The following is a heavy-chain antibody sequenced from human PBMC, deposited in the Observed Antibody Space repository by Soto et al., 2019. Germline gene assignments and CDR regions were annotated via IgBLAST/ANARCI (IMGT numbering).Heavy chain of an antibody. CDR2: ISGSGGST. Sequence: GGSLRLSCAASGFTFGAYAMSWVRQAPGKGLEWVSSISGSGGSTYYADSVKGRFTISKDKSKDTLHLQMNSLRAEDTAVYYCAKDIESSAYYFFQHWGQGTLVTVSS. D-gene: IGHD3-22*01. J-gene: IGHJ1*01. V-gene: IGHV3-23*01. CDR3: AKDIESSAYYFFQH. CDR1: GFTFGAYA.